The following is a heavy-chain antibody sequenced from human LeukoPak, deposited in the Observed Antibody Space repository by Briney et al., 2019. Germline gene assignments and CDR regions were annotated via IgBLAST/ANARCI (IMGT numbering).Heavy chain of an antibody. Sequence: PGGSLRLSCAASGFTFSSYAMHWVRQAPGKGLEYVSAISSNGGSTYYANSVKGRFTISRDNSKNTLYLQMGSLRAEDMAVYYCARGEYYYADVWGKGTTVTISS. J-gene: IGHJ6*03. D-gene: IGHD1-26*01. CDR1: GFTFSSYA. V-gene: IGHV3-64*01. CDR3: ARGEYYYADV. CDR2: ISSNGGST.